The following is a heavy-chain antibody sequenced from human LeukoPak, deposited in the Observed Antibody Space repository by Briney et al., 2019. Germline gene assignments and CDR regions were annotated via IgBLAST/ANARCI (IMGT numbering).Heavy chain of an antibody. D-gene: IGHD4-17*01. CDR1: GHTFTSYY. CDR2: INPSGGST. CDR3: ARGVYGDYPINPFDY. J-gene: IGHJ4*02. V-gene: IGHV1-46*01. Sequence: ASVKVSCKASGHTFTSYYMHWVRQAPGQGLEWMGIINPSGGSTSYAQKFKGRVTMTRDTSTSTVYMELSSLRSEETAVYYCARGVYGDYPINPFDYWGQGTLVTVSS.